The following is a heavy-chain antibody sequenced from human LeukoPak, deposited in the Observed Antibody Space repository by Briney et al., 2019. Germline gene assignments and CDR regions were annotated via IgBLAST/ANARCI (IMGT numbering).Heavy chain of an antibody. V-gene: IGHV3-23*01. D-gene: IGHD1-14*01. J-gene: IGHJ5*02. CDR2: ISASGGST. CDR1: GFTFSSYD. CDR3: ARDLNRNWFDP. Sequence: GGSLRLSCVDSGFTFSSYDMSWVPQIPGKGLEWVSAISASGGSTYYADSVKGRFTISRDNSKSTLYLQMNSLRAEDTAIFYCARDLNRNWFDPWGQGTLVTVSS.